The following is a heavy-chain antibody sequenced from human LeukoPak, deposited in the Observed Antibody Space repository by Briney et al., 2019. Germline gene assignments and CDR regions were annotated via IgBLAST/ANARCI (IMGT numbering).Heavy chain of an antibody. CDR1: GYSISSGYY. J-gene: IGHJ5*02. D-gene: IGHD2-21*02. CDR2: IYHSGGT. V-gene: IGHV4-38-2*02. CDR3: ARGEIVVVTANLDNWFDP. Sequence: PSETLSLTCTVSGYSISSGYYWGWIRQPPGKGLEWIGSIYHSGGTYYNPSLKSRVTISVDTSKNQFSLKLSSVTAADTAVYYCARGEIVVVTANLDNWFDPWGQGTLVTVSS.